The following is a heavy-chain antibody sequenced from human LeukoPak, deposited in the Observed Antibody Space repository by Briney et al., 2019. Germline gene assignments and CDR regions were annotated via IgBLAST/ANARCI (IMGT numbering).Heavy chain of an antibody. D-gene: IGHD6-13*01. J-gene: IGHJ6*03. CDR1: GFTFSAYV. CDR2: ISSSDGST. Sequence: GGSLRLSCAASGFTFSAYVMTWVRQAPGKGLEWVSAISSSDGSTYYADSVKGRFTISRDNSKNTLYLQMNSLRAEDTALYYCAKEKGFSSPYYYYYMDVWGKGTTVTVSS. CDR3: AKEKGFSSPYYYYYMDV. V-gene: IGHV3-23*01.